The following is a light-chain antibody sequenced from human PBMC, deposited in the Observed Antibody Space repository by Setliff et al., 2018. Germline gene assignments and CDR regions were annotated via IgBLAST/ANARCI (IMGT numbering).Light chain of an antibody. V-gene: IGLV2-8*01. J-gene: IGLJ1*01. Sequence: QPALAQPPSASGSPGQSVTISCTGTSNDVGGYNYVSWYQQHPGKAPKLMIYEVSKRPSGVPDRFSGSKSGNTASLTVSGLQAEDEADYYCSSYAGSNNPDVFGTGTKGTV. CDR3: SSYAGSNNPDV. CDR2: EVS. CDR1: SNDVGGYNY.